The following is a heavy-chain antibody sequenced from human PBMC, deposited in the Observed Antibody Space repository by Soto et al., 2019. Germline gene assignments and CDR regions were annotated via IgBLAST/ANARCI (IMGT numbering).Heavy chain of an antibody. CDR2: MNPYNGNT. V-gene: IGHV1-18*01. J-gene: IGHJ4*02. CDR3: ARDRLAVAGNFDY. D-gene: IGHD6-19*01. Sequence: ASVKVSCKASGYTFTSCDINWVRQATGQGLEWLGWMNPYNGNTNYAQKLQGRVTMTTDTSTSTAYMELRSLRSDDTAVYYCARDRLAVAGNFDYWGQGTLVTVSS. CDR1: GYTFTSCD.